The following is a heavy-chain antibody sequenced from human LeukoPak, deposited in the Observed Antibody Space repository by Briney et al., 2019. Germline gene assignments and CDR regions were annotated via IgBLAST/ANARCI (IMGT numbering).Heavy chain of an antibody. CDR2: IYPGDSDT. J-gene: IGHJ1*01. CDR3: ARRVHRVGSYSSHADH. CDR1: GXSFTNYC. Sequence: GESLKISFKGSGXSFTNYCIGWVRQMPGKGIEWMGIIYPGDSDTTYSPSFQGQVTISADKSISTAYLQWSSLKASDTAMYYCARRVHRVGSYSSHADHWGQGTLVTVSS. V-gene: IGHV5-51*01. D-gene: IGHD1-26*01.